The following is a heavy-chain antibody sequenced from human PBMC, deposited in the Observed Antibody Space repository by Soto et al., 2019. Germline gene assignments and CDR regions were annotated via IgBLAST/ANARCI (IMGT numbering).Heavy chain of an antibody. CDR1: SGSISNSNYY. D-gene: IGHD3-16*01. CDR2: IHHSGTT. Sequence: TLSLTCTVSSGSISNSNYYWSWIRQHPGKGLEWIGYIHHSGTTYYNPSLKSRVTISVDTSNNHFSLNLSSVTAADTAVYYCARVAFTGTSDYWGQGTLVTVSS. J-gene: IGHJ4*02. V-gene: IGHV4-31*03. CDR3: ARVAFTGTSDY.